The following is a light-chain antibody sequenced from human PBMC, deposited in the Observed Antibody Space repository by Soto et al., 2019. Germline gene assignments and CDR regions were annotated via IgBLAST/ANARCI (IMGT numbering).Light chain of an antibody. CDR2: AAS. CDR3: QQLNSYPVT. Sequence: DLQLTQSPSFLSASVGDRVTITCRASQGISSYLAWYQQKPGKAPKLLIYAASTLQSGVPSRFSGSGSGTEFTLTISSLQPEDSATYYCQQLNSYPVTFGQGTKVEIK. J-gene: IGKJ1*01. CDR1: QGISSY. V-gene: IGKV1-9*01.